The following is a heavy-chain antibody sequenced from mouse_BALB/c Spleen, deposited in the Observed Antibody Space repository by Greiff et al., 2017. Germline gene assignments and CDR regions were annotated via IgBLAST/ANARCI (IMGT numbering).Heavy chain of an antibody. D-gene: IGHD3-2*01. Sequence: VQLVESGPGLVAPSQCLSITCTVSGFSLTSYDISWIRQPPGKGLEWLGVIWTGGGTNYNSAFMSRLSISKDNSKSQVFLKMNSLQTDDTAIYYCVGRDSSGYVRFAYWGQGTLVTVSA. CDR3: VGRDSSGYVRFAY. J-gene: IGHJ3*01. CDR1: GFSLTSYD. V-gene: IGHV2-9-2*01. CDR2: IWTGGGT.